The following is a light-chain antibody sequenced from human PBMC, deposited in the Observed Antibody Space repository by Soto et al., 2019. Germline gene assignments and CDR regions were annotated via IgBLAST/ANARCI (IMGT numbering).Light chain of an antibody. V-gene: IGKV1-5*01. J-gene: IGKJ1*01. CDR2: AAS. CDR3: QQYENYWT. CDR1: QPSSSW. Sequence: DIQMTPCPLTLSASVADRVTITCRASQPSSSWLAWYHQTPGKAPKLLIYAASNLESGVPSRFSGSGSGTEFTLTISSLQPEDFGIYYCQQYENYWTFGQGTKVDIK.